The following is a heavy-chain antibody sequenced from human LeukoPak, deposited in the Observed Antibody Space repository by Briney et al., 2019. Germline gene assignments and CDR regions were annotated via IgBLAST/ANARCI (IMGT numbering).Heavy chain of an antibody. Sequence: GGSLRLSCAASGFTFNNAWMNWVRQAPGKGLEWVGRIKSRTDGGTTDYAAPVKGRFTISRDDSKNTLYLQMNSLKTEDTGVYYCTTVFVGPLLDKNWNDVETFDYWGQGTLVTVFS. V-gene: IGHV3-15*01. D-gene: IGHD1-1*01. CDR1: GFTFNNAW. CDR2: IKSRTDGGTT. CDR3: TTVFVGPLLDKNWNDVETFDY. J-gene: IGHJ4*02.